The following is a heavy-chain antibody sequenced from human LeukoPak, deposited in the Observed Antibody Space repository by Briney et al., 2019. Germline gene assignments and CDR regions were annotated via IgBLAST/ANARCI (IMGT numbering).Heavy chain of an antibody. Sequence: ASVKVSCKASGYTFTSYDINWVRQATGQGLEWMGWMNPNSGNTGYAQKFQGRVTITRNTSISTAYMELRSLRSDDTAVYYCARERSVDYEDYWGQGTLVTVSS. J-gene: IGHJ4*02. CDR2: MNPNSGNT. V-gene: IGHV1-8*03. CDR3: ARERSVDYEDY. CDR1: GYTFTSYD. D-gene: IGHD4-17*01.